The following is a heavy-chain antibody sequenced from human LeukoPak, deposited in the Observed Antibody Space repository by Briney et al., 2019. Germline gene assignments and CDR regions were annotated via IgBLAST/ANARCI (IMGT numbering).Heavy chain of an antibody. J-gene: IGHJ5*02. Sequence: SETLSLTCTVSGGSISSYYWSWIRQPPGKRLEWFGYIYHSGSTNYNPSLKSRVTISADTSKNQFSLKLSSVTAADTAVYYCARHAGYYFDSGRSFDPWGQGTLVTVSS. CDR3: ARHAGYYFDSGRSFDP. CDR1: GGSISSYY. D-gene: IGHD3-10*01. CDR2: IYHSGST. V-gene: IGHV4-59*08.